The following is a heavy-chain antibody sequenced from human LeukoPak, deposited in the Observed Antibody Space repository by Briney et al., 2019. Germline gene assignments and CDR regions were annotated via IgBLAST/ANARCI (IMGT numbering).Heavy chain of an antibody. CDR3: ARDHDYGDLYYYYYMDV. J-gene: IGHJ6*03. V-gene: IGHV4-34*01. CDR2: INHSGSP. CDR1: GGSFSGHY. D-gene: IGHD4-17*01. Sequence: PSETLSLTCAVYGGSFSGHYWSWIRQPPGKGLEWIGEINHSGSPNYNPSLKSRVTISVDTSKNQFSLKLSSVTAADTAVYYCARDHDYGDLYYYYYMDVWGKGTTVTVSS.